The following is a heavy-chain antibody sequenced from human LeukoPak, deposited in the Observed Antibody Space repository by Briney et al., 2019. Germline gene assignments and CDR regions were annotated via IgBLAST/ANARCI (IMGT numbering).Heavy chain of an antibody. Sequence: GGSLRLSCAASGFTFINYGMHWVRQAPGKGLEWVAVISYDGSYKYYADSVKGRFTISRDNSKNTLYLQMNSLRAEDTAVYYCAKVGDYGDYALDYWGQGTLVTVSS. CDR3: AKVGDYGDYALDY. J-gene: IGHJ4*02. CDR2: ISYDGSYK. D-gene: IGHD4-17*01. V-gene: IGHV3-30*18. CDR1: GFTFINYG.